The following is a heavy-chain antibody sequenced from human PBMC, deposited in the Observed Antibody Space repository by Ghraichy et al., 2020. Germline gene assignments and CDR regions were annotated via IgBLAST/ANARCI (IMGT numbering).Heavy chain of an antibody. Sequence: GESLNISCAASGFYFTSSWMNWVRQAPGKELEWVAGIKPDGSENYHVDSVTGRFTISRDNARNSLYLQMNSLRAEDTAFYYCTRDRAFKCFDYWGQGTLVTVSS. CDR1: GFYFTSSW. CDR2: IKPDGSEN. J-gene: IGHJ4*02. CDR3: TRDRAFKCFDY. V-gene: IGHV3-7*03. D-gene: IGHD3-10*01.